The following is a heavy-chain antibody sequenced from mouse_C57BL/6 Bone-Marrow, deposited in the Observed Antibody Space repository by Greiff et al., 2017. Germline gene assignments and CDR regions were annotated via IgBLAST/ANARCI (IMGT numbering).Heavy chain of an antibody. D-gene: IGHD3-2*02. Sequence: VQLQQSGAELARPGASVKLSCKASGYTFTSYGISWVKQRTGQGLEWIGEIYPRSGNTYYNEKFKGKATLTADKSSSAAYMELRILTSEGSAVYFCARSGYYAMDYWGQGTSVTVSS. CDR2: IYPRSGNT. CDR1: GYTFTSYG. J-gene: IGHJ4*01. CDR3: ARSGYYAMDY. V-gene: IGHV1-81*01.